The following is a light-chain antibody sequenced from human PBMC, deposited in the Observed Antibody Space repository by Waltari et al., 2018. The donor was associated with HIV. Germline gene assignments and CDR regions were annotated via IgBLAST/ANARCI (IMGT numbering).Light chain of an antibody. CDR1: NSDDGGSNY. V-gene: IGLV2-11*01. CDR2: DVN. CDR3: CSYGGSFFYV. Sequence: QSAITQPRSVSGSPGQSVTISCSGTNSDDGGSNYVSWYQQHPGKAPKLMIYDVNKRPSGVPDRFSGSKSGNTASLTISGLQAEDEADYYCCSYGGSFFYVFGTGTKVTVL. J-gene: IGLJ1*01.